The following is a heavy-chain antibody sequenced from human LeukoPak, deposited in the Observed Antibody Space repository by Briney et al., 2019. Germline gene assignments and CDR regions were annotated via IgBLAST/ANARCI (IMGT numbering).Heavy chain of an antibody. Sequence: GGSLRLPCAASGFTVSSNYMSWVRQAPGKGLEWVSVIYSGGSTYYADSVKGRFTISRHNSKNTLYLQMNSLRAEDTAVYYCARFSSGWYPYFDYWGQGTLVTVSS. V-gene: IGHV3-53*04. J-gene: IGHJ4*02. CDR3: ARFSSGWYPYFDY. D-gene: IGHD6-19*01. CDR1: GFTVSSNY. CDR2: IYSGGST.